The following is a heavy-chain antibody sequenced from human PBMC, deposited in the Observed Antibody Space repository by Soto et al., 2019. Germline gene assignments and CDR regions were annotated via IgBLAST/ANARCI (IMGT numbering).Heavy chain of an antibody. CDR3: ARGSTLVRGAPSWFDP. D-gene: IGHD3-10*01. V-gene: IGHV1-69*02. CDR2: IIPIAAIA. CDR1: GGTFSRYT. J-gene: IGHJ5*02. Sequence: QVQLVQSGAEVKKPGSSVKVSCKASGGTFSRYTINWVRQAPGQGLEWMGRIIPIAAIANYTQKFQGRVTITVDKSSTTAYMDLSSLRSDDTAVYYCARGSTLVRGAPSWFDPWGQGTLVTVSS.